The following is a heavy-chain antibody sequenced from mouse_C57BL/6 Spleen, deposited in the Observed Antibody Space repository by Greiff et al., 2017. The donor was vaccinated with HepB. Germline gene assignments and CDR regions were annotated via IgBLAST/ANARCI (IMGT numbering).Heavy chain of an antibody. CDR3: ARRGTTVVEEAWFAY. CDR1: GYTFTGYW. Sequence: VKLQQSGAELMKPGASVKLSCKATGYTFTGYWIEWVKQRPGHGLEWIGEILPGSGSTNYNEKFKGKATFTADTSSNTAYMKLSSLTTEDSAIYYCARRGTTVVEEAWFAYWGQGTLVTVSA. V-gene: IGHV1-9*01. CDR2: ILPGSGST. J-gene: IGHJ3*01. D-gene: IGHD1-1*01.